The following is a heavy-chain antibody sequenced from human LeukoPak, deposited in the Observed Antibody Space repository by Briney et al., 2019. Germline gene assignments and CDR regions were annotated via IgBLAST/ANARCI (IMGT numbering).Heavy chain of an antibody. Sequence: GGSLRLSCAGSGFTFSSYEMNWVRQAPGKGLEWVSYISSSGRAIYYADSVKGRYTVSRDNAKNSLYLQMNSLRAEDTAVYYCARCPRWAHFDYWGQGTLVTVSS. CDR2: ISSSGRAI. CDR3: ARCPRWAHFDY. CDR1: GFTFSSYE. V-gene: IGHV3-48*03. J-gene: IGHJ4*02. D-gene: IGHD4-23*01.